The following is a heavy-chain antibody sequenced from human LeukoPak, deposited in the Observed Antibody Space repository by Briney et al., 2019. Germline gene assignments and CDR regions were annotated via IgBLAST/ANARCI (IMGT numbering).Heavy chain of an antibody. V-gene: IGHV4-59*01. CDR1: GESISGFY. Sequence: SETLSLTCTVSGESISGFYWTWIRQPPGKGLEWIGYIYHSGSTKYNPSLKSRVTISVDTSKNQFSLKMSSVTAADTAVYYCARDGYSGNDGLWGQGTLVTVSS. CDR2: IYHSGST. J-gene: IGHJ4*02. D-gene: IGHD5-12*01. CDR3: ARDGYSGNDGL.